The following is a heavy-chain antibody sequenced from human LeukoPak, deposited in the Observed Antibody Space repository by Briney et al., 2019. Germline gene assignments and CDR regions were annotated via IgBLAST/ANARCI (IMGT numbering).Heavy chain of an antibody. CDR3: AKAKGLDY. CDR1: GFTFDDYA. J-gene: IGHJ4*02. V-gene: IGHV3-9*01. Sequence: GGSLRLSCAASGFTFDDYAMHWVRQAPGKGLEWVSGISWNSGSIGYADSVKGRFTISRDNAKNSLYLQMSSLRAEDTALYYCAKAKGLDYWGQGTLVTVSS. CDR2: ISWNSGSI.